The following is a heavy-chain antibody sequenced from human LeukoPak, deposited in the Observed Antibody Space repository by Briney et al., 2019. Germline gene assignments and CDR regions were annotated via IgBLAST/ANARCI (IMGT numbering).Heavy chain of an antibody. CDR2: IYYSGST. D-gene: IGHD2/OR15-2a*01. CDR3: ARSQSMGNWFDP. V-gene: IGHV4-59*01. CDR1: GGSISSYY. Sequence: SETLSLTCTVSGGSISSYYWSWIRQPPGKGLEWIGYIYYSGSTNYNPSLKSRVTISVDTSKNQFSLKLSSVTAADTAVYYCARSQSMGNWFDPWGQGTLVTVSS. J-gene: IGHJ5*02.